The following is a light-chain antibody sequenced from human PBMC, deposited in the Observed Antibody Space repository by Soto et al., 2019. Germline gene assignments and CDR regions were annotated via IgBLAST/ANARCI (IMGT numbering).Light chain of an antibody. V-gene: IGKV3-15*01. CDR2: GAS. CDR3: LQHNSWPRT. J-gene: IGKJ1*01. Sequence: EIVMTQSPATLSVSPGERATLSCRASQSVSTNLAWYQQKPGQAPRLLIFGASTRATDVPARFSGSGSGTEFTLTISRLQSEDFAVYYCLQHNSWPRTFGQGTRLEV. CDR1: QSVSTN.